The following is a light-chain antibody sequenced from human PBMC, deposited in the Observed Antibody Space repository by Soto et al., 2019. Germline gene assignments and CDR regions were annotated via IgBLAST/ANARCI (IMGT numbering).Light chain of an antibody. Sequence: CARVGERETITCRASQTISDFLAWYQHKPGKAPNLLIYATSSLQSGVPSRFSGSGSGTDFTLTISGLRLGDLATYYSQIRNNRPRTLGQGTKVDIK. V-gene: IGKV1-39*01. J-gene: IGKJ1*01. CDR1: QTISDF. CDR2: ATS. CDR3: QIRNNRPRT.